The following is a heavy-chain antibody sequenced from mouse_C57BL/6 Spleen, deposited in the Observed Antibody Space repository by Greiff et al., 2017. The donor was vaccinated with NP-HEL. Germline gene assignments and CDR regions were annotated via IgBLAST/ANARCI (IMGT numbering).Heavy chain of an antibody. D-gene: IGHD2-5*01. CDR1: GFTFSSYG. CDR2: ISSGGSYT. Sequence: DVHLVESGGDLVKPGGSLKLSCAASGFTFSSYGMSWVRQTPDKRLEWVATISSGGSYTYYPDSVKGRFTISRDNAKNTLYLQMSSLKSEDTAMYYCARDYSNFFDYWGQGTTLTVSS. J-gene: IGHJ2*01. CDR3: ARDYSNFFDY. V-gene: IGHV5-6*01.